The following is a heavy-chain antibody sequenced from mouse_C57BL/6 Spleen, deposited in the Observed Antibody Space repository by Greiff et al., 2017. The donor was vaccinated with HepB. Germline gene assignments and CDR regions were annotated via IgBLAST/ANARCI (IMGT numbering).Heavy chain of an antibody. CDR1: GFTFSSYA. CDR2: ISSGGDYI. J-gene: IGHJ4*01. D-gene: IGHD2-4*01. Sequence: EVKLVESGEGLVKPGGSLKLSCAASGFTFSSYAMSWVRQTPEKRLEWVAYISSGGDYIYYADTVKGRFTISRDNARNTLYLQMSSLKSEDTAMYYCTRDDYDGGYYAMDYWGQGTSVTVSS. V-gene: IGHV5-9-1*02. CDR3: TRDDYDGGYYAMDY.